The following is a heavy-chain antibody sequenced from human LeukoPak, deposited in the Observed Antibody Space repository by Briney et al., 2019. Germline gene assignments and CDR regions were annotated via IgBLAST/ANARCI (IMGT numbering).Heavy chain of an antibody. CDR3: AKGSNEAAASDAFDI. J-gene: IGHJ3*02. V-gene: IGHV3-9*01. CDR2: ISWDSGSI. D-gene: IGHD6-13*01. CDR1: GFTFDDYA. Sequence: PGRSLRLSCAASGFTFDDYAMHWVRHAPGKGLEWVSGISWDSGSIGYADSVKGRFTTSRDNAKNSLYLQMNSLRAEDTALYYCAKGSNEAAASDAFDIWGQGTMVTVSS.